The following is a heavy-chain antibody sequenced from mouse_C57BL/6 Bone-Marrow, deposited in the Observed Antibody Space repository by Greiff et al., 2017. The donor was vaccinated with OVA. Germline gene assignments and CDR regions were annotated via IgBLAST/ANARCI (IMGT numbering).Heavy chain of an antibody. V-gene: IGHV6-3*01. CDR1: GFTFSNYW. CDR2: IRLKSDNYAT. J-gene: IGHJ3*01. CDR3: TGSKAWFAY. Sequence: DVMLVESGGGLVQPGGSMKLSCVASGFTFSNYWMNWVRQSPEKGLEWVAQIRLKSDNYATHYAESVKGRFTISRDDSKSSVYLQMNNLRAEDTGIYYCTGSKAWFAYWGQGTLVTVSA.